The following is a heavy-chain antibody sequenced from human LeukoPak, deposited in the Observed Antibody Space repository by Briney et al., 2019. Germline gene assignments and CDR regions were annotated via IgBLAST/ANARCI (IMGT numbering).Heavy chain of an antibody. CDR2: IIPLFDTA. D-gene: IGHD3-9*01. J-gene: IGHJ4*02. CDR3: ARDLVGSHTGYSSGAWDY. V-gene: IGHV1-69*01. Sequence: ASVKVSCKASGGTFSNYAISWVRQAPGQGLEWMGGIIPLFDTADYAQKFQGRLTITADESTSTAYMELSSLRAEDTAVYYCARDLVGSHTGYSSGAWDYWGQGTLVTVSS. CDR1: GGTFSNYA.